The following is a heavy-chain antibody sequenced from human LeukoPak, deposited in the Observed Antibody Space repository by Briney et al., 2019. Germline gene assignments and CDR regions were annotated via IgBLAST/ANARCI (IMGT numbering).Heavy chain of an antibody. Sequence: SVKVSCEASGGTFSSYAISWVRQAPGQGLEWMGGIIPIFGTANYAQKFQGRVTITADESTSTAYMELSSLRSEDTAVYYCARDLRQLLYAFDIWGQGTMVTVSP. D-gene: IGHD2-15*01. CDR2: IIPIFGTA. CDR1: GGTFSSYA. J-gene: IGHJ3*02. CDR3: ARDLRQLLYAFDI. V-gene: IGHV1-69*13.